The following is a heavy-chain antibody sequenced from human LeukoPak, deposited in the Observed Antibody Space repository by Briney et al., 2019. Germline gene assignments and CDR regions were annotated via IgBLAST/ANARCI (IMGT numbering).Heavy chain of an antibody. CDR1: GDSITTRTYY. J-gene: IGHJ4*02. CDR2: INYSGST. D-gene: IGHD6-19*01. V-gene: IGHV4-39*02. CDR3: ASGIDARSDSSD. Sequence: SETLSLTCSASGDSITTRTYYWGWVRQSPGKGLEWIGSINYSGSTYYNPSLKSRVTMSVDIYKNHFSLELTSVTAADTAVYYCASGIDARSDSSDWGQGTLVTVSS.